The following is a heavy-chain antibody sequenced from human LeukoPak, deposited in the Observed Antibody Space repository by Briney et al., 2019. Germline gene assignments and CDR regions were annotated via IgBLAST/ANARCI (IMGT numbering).Heavy chain of an antibody. V-gene: IGHV3-23*01. J-gene: IGHJ4*02. Sequence: GGSLRLSCAASGFTLSEYDMYWVRQAPGKGLEWVSGISGSGSFTYYADSVKGRFTISRDNSQNTLYLQMNTLRADDTAIYYCAKRPSCHGSGFDHWGQGTLVIVSS. CDR1: GFTLSEYD. CDR3: AKRPSCHGSGFDH. D-gene: IGHD3-10*01. CDR2: ISGSGSFT.